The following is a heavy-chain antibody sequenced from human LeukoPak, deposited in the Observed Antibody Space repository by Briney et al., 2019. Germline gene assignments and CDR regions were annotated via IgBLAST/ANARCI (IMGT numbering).Heavy chain of an antibody. CDR1: GGSFSGYY. CDR3: ARGRMVRGVIRTPDI. Sequence: SETLSLTCAVYGGSFSGYYWSWIRQPPGKGREWFGEINHSGSTNYNPSLKSRVTISVDTSKNQFSLKLSSVTAADTAVYYCARGRMVRGVIRTPDIWGQGTMTTVSS. D-gene: IGHD3-10*01. J-gene: IGHJ3*02. V-gene: IGHV4-34*01. CDR2: INHSGST.